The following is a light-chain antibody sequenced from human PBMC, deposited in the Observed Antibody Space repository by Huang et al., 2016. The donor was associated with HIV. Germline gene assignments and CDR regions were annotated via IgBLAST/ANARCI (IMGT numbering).Light chain of an antibody. CDR2: GAS. J-gene: IGKJ4*01. V-gene: IGKV3-20*01. CDR1: ENVSKNY. Sequence: EIVLTQSPGTLSLSPGESATLSCRASENVSKNYLVWYQQKPGQPPRLLIYGASGRAAGIPDRFSGSGSGAEFTLPITRLEPEDFAVYYCQQYGTAPRTFGGGTRVEI. CDR3: QQYGTAPRT.